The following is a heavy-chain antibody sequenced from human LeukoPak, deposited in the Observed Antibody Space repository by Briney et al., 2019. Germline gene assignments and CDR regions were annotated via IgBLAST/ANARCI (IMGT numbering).Heavy chain of an antibody. J-gene: IGHJ4*02. Sequence: GGSLRLSCAASGFTFSSYAMSWVRQAPGKGLEWVSAISGSGGSTYYAGSVKGRFTISRDNSKNTLYLQMNSLRAEDTAVYYCAKDHYYDSSGYTPGYWGQGTLVTVSS. V-gene: IGHV3-23*01. CDR1: GFTFSSYA. CDR2: ISGSGGST. CDR3: AKDHYYDSSGYTPGY. D-gene: IGHD3-22*01.